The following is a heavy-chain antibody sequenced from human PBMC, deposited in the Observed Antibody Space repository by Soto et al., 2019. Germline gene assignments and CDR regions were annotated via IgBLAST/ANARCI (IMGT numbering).Heavy chain of an antibody. V-gene: IGHV3-53*01. CDR3: ARELSGSWYNWFDP. CDR2: IHSDVTT. CDR1: GFSVSSNS. D-gene: IGHD5-12*01. Sequence: GGSLRLSCAASGFSVSSNSMSWVRQAPGRGLEWVSVIHSDVTTYYADSVKGRFIISRDNSKDTLYLQMNRLRAEDTAVYYCARELSGSWYNWFDPWGQGTLVTVSS. J-gene: IGHJ5*02.